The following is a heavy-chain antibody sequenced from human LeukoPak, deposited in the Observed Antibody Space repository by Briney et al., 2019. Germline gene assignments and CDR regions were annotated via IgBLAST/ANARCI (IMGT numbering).Heavy chain of an antibody. J-gene: IGHJ3*02. Sequence: GGSLRLSCSASGFTFSSYAMHWVRQAPGKGLEYVSAISSNGGSRYYADAVKGRFTISRDTSKNTLYLQMSCLRAEDTAVYYCVKGDLLWFGELNPDAFDIWGQGTMVTVSS. CDR1: GFTFSSYA. CDR3: VKGDLLWFGELNPDAFDI. V-gene: IGHV3-64D*06. CDR2: ISSNGGSR. D-gene: IGHD3-10*01.